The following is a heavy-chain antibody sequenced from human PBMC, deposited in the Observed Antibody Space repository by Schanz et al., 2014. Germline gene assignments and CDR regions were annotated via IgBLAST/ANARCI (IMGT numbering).Heavy chain of an antibody. CDR2: IKSRIHGGTT. D-gene: IGHD4-4*01. CDR1: GFTFSGYG. J-gene: IGHJ4*02. Sequence: VQLVESGGGVVQPGRSLRLSCAASGFTFSGYGMHWVRQAPGKGLEWVARIKSRIHGGTTDYAAPVKSRFTISRDDSKHTVYLQMDSLKTEDTALYYCTAAHYSSNYEALDFWGQGTLVTVSS. CDR3: TAAHYSSNYEALDF. V-gene: IGHV3-15*01.